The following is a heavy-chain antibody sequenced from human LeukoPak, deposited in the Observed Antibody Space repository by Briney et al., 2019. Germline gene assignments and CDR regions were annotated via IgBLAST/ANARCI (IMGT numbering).Heavy chain of an antibody. J-gene: IGHJ6*03. CDR1: GFTFSSYT. CDR2: ISSSSSYI. V-gene: IGHV3-21*01. D-gene: IGHD4-11*01. CDR3: TRVEETATTAAIIRKYSYYYYYMDV. Sequence: GGSLRLSCAASGFTFSSYTMNWVRQAPGKGLEWVSSISSSSSYIYYADLVKGRFTISRDNAKNSLYLQMSSLRAEDTAVYYCTRVEETATTAAIIRKYSYYYYYMDVWGKGNTVTVSS.